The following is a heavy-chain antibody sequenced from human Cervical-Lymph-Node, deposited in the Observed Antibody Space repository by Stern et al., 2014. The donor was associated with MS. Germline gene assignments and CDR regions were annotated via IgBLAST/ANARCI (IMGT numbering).Heavy chain of an antibody. D-gene: IGHD3-22*01. V-gene: IGHV3-30*18. CDR1: GFTFSSYD. J-gene: IGHJ4*02. Sequence: QVQLVESGGGVVQPGRSLRLSCAASGFTFSSYDMHWVRQAPGKGLEWVAVISYNGSNKYYADSVKGRFTISRDNSKNTLYLQMNSLRTEDSAVFYCAKDRLELGHYDDSEDYWGQGTLVAVSS. CDR3: AKDRLELGHYDDSEDY. CDR2: ISYNGSNK.